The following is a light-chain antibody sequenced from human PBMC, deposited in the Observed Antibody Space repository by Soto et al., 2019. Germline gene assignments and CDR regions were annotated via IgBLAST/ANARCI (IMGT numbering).Light chain of an antibody. CDR2: AAS. V-gene: IGKV3-20*01. CDR3: QQYGGSPFT. CDR1: QSVSVTS. Sequence: EIVLTQSPGTLYLSPGERATLSCRASQSVSVTSLAWYQQKGGQAPRLLIYAASTRATGVPDRFSGTGSGKDFALTISRLETDDSAVYYCQQYGGSPFTFGPGSQVDI. J-gene: IGKJ3*01.